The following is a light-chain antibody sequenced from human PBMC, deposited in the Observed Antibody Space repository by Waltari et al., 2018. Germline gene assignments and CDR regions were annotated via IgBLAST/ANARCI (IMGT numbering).Light chain of an antibody. CDR2: ENS. CDR1: SSNIGYNF. CDR3: GSWDSSLSLV. J-gene: IGLJ2*01. Sequence: QSVLTQPPSLSAAPGQKVTISCSGSSSNIGYNFVSWYQQFPGTAPKLLIYENSKRPSGVPDRFSGSKSGKSGTLVISGVQTGDEADYYCGSWDSSLSLVFGGGTKLSVL. V-gene: IGLV1-51*02.